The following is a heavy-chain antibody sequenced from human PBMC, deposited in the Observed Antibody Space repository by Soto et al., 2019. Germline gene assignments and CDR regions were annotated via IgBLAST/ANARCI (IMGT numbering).Heavy chain of an antibody. J-gene: IGHJ5*02. CDR1: GGSISSSSYY. Sequence: SETLSLTCTVSGGSISSSSYYWGWIRQPPGKGLEWIGSIYYSGSTYYNPSLKSRVTISVDTSKNQFSLKLSSVTAADTAVYYCARTPQLELLFVDANSKWFDPWGQGTLVTVSS. D-gene: IGHD1-7*01. V-gene: IGHV4-39*01. CDR2: IYYSGST. CDR3: ARTPQLELLFVDANSKWFDP.